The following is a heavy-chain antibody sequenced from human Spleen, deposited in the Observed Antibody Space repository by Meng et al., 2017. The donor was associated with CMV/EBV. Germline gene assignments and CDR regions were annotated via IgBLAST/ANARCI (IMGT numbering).Heavy chain of an antibody. D-gene: IGHD6-6*01. CDR2: INPNSGGT. V-gene: IGHV1-2*02. CDR1: GYTFTGYY. Sequence: ASVKVSCKASGYTFTGYYMHWVRQAPGQGLEWMGWINPNSGGTNYAQKFQGRVTMTRDTSISTAYMVLSRLRSDDTAVYYCARVRGYTSSSADFWGQGTLVTVSS. CDR3: ARVRGYTSSSADF. J-gene: IGHJ4*02.